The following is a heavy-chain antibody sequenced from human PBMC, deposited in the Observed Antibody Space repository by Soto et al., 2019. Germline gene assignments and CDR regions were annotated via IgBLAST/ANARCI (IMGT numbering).Heavy chain of an antibody. CDR1: GYTFTSYG. D-gene: IGHD4-17*01. V-gene: IGHV1-18*01. J-gene: IGHJ6*02. Sequence: QVQLVQSGAEVKKPGASVKVSCKASGYTFTSYGIRWGRRAPGQGLEWMGWISAYYGNTNYPQKLQRRVTMTTDTSTSTAYMELRSLRSDDTAVYYCAREYDYGDDEGVYYYYGMDVWGQGTTVTVSS. CDR3: AREYDYGDDEGVYYYYGMDV. CDR2: ISAYYGNT.